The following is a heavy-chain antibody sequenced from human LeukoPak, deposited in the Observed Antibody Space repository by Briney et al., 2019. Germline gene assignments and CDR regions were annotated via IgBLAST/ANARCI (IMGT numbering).Heavy chain of an antibody. J-gene: IGHJ5*02. CDR1: GGTFSSYA. D-gene: IGHD5-12*01. Sequence: SVKVSCKASGGTFSSYAISWVRQAPGQGLEWMGRIIPILGIANYAQKFQGRVTITADKSTSTAYMELSSLRSEDTAVYYCAREYSGYDNNWFDPWGQGTLVTVSS. CDR2: IIPILGIA. CDR3: AREYSGYDNNWFDP. V-gene: IGHV1-69*04.